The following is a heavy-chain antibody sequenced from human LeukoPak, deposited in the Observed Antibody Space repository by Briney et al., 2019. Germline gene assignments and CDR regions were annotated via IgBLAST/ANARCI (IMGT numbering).Heavy chain of an antibody. D-gene: IGHD6-6*01. Sequence: PSATLSLTCSVSGGSFSGSYWSWIRQPPGKGLEWIGEINHSGTTNYNPSLKSRVTISVDTSKNQFSLKLSSVTAADTAVYYCASIAARQNPKNRNYYYYYYMDVWGKGTTVTVSS. V-gene: IGHV4-34*01. CDR1: GGSFSGSY. CDR2: INHSGTT. J-gene: IGHJ6*03. CDR3: ASIAARQNPKNRNYYYYYYMDV.